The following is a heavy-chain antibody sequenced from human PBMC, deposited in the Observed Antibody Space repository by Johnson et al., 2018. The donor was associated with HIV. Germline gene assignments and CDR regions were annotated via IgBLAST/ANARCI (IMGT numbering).Heavy chain of an antibody. Sequence: VQLVESGGGLIQPGGSLRLSCAASGFTVSSNNMSWVRQAPGRGLEWVSVIYSGGNTYCADSVKGRFTISRDNSKNTLYLQMNSLRAEDTAVHYCAKGGPLTLELQDDAFDIWGQGTMVTVSS. V-gene: IGHV3-53*01. CDR2: IYSGGNT. D-gene: IGHD1-7*01. CDR3: AKGGPLTLELQDDAFDI. J-gene: IGHJ3*02. CDR1: GFTVSSNN.